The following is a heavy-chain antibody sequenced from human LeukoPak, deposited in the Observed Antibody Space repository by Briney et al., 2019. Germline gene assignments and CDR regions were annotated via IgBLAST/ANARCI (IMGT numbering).Heavy chain of an antibody. D-gene: IGHD2-2*01. V-gene: IGHV4-38-2*01. CDR1: GYSISSGYY. CDR3: ARRLVGVVPGVDPAWLTQNWFDP. J-gene: IGHJ5*02. CDR2: IYHSGST. Sequence: SETLSRACAVSGYSISSGYYWGWIRQPPGKGLEWIGSIYHSGSTYYNPSLKSRVTISVDTSKNQFSLKLSSVTAADTAVYYCARRLVGVVPGVDPAWLTQNWFDPWGQGTLVTVSS.